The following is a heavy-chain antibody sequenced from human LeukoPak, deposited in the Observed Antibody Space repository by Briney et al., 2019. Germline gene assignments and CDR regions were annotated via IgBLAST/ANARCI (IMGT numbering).Heavy chain of an antibody. D-gene: IGHD2-8*01. CDR3: ATREGMGAFDI. J-gene: IGHJ3*02. Sequence: PSETLSLTCTVSGGSISSYYWSWIRQPPGKGLEWIGYIYHSGSTYYNPSLKSRVTISVDTSKNQFSLKLSSVTAADTAVYYCATREGMGAFDIWGQGTMVTVSS. CDR2: IYHSGST. CDR1: GGSISSYY. V-gene: IGHV4-59*04.